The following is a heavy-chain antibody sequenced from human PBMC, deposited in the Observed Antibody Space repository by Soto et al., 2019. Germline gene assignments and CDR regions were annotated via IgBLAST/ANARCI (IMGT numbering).Heavy chain of an antibody. D-gene: IGHD3-9*01. CDR2: IVVGSGNT. Sequence: GASVKVSCKASGFTFTNSAMQWVRQARGQRLEWIGWIVVGSGNTNYAQKFQERVTITRDMSTSTAYMELSSLRSEDTAVYYCAANTMTGQAPNPIDYWGQGTLVTVSS. CDR3: AANTMTGQAPNPIDY. J-gene: IGHJ4*02. V-gene: IGHV1-58*02. CDR1: GFTFTNSA.